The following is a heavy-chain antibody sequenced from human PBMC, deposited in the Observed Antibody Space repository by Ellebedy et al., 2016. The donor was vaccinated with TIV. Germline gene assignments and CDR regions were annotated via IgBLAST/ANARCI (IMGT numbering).Heavy chain of an antibody. J-gene: IGHJ2*01. D-gene: IGHD2-2*01. V-gene: IGHV3-13*01. CDR3: AREIPVLGTWYFDL. CDR2: IVNAADR. Sequence: GESLKISXAASGFIFSRHDMHWVRQVTGKGLEWVSGIVNAADRHYSDSVKGRFTISRDDADKSLYLQMNSLRAGDTAVYYCAREIPVLGTWYFDLWGRGTLVTVSS. CDR1: GFIFSRHD.